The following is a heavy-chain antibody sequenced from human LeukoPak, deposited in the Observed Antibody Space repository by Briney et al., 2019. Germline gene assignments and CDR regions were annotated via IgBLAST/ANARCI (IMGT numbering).Heavy chain of an antibody. Sequence: SETLSLTCAVYGGSFSGYYWSWLRQPPGTGPEWIGEFNRSGSTNYNPSLKSRVTISVDTSKNQFSLELSSVTAADTAVYYCARFVVGDIVVVVAAEGYFDYWGQGTLVTVSS. J-gene: IGHJ4*02. CDR1: GGSFSGYY. V-gene: IGHV4-34*01. CDR2: FNRSGST. CDR3: ARFVVGDIVVVVAAEGYFDY. D-gene: IGHD2-15*01.